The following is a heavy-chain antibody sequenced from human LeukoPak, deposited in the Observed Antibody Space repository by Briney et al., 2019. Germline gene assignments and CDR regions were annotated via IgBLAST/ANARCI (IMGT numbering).Heavy chain of an antibody. Sequence: ASVKVSCKASGYTFTSYGISWVRQAPGQGLEWTGWISAYNGNTNYAQKLQGRVTMTTDTSTSTAYMELRSLRSDDTAVYYCAREKRYYDILTGWTNYGMDVWGQGTTVTVSS. CDR3: AREKRYYDILTGWTNYGMDV. D-gene: IGHD3-9*01. J-gene: IGHJ6*02. V-gene: IGHV1-18*01. CDR1: GYTFTSYG. CDR2: ISAYNGNT.